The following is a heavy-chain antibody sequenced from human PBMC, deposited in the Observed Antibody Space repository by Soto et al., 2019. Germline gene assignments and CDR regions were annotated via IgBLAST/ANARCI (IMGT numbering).Heavy chain of an antibody. CDR3: ARHIAVAGTYSYSYYMDV. CDR2: IYPGDSDT. CDR1: GYSFTSYW. V-gene: IGHV5-51*01. Sequence: PWESLKISCKGSGYSFTSYWIGWVRQMPGKGLEWMGIIYPGDSDTRYSPSFQGQVTISADKSISTAYLQWSSLKASDTAMYYCARHIAVAGTYSYSYYMDVWGKGTTVTVSS. J-gene: IGHJ6*03. D-gene: IGHD6-19*01.